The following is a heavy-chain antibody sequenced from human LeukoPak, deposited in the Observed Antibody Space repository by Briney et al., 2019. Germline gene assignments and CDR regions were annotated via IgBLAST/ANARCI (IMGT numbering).Heavy chain of an antibody. J-gene: IGHJ4*02. D-gene: IGHD3-16*02. V-gene: IGHV1-2*06. Sequence: ASVKVPCKASGYTFTGYYMHWVRQAPGQGLEWMGRINPNSGGTNYAQKFQGRVTVTRDTSISTAYMELRSLRSDDTAVYYCARDVGLWGSYRYTPGYWGQGTLVTVSS. CDR3: ARDVGLWGSYRYTPGY. CDR1: GYTFTGYY. CDR2: INPNSGGT.